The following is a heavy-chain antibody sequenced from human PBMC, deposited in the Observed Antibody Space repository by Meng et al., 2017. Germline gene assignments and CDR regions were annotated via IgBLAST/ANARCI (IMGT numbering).Heavy chain of an antibody. CDR1: GYTFTSYT. V-gene: IGHV1-3*01. J-gene: IGHJ5*02. D-gene: IGHD6-13*01. Sequence: QVRLVQSWAEVEKPGASVKVSCKASGYTFTSYTIHWVRQAPGQSLAWMGWIKSANGDAKYSQKFQGRLTLTRDTSASTAYLELSSLTFEDTAVYYCARGTGSSWFDPWGQGTLVTVSS. CDR3: ARGTGSSWFDP. CDR2: IKSANGDA.